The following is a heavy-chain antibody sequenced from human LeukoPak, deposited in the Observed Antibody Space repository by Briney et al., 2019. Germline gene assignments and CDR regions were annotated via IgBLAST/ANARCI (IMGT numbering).Heavy chain of an antibody. Sequence: GGSLRLSCAASGSSFDDYGLTWVRQAPGKGLEWVSGINWNGDSTDYADSVKGRFTISRDNAKNSLYLQMNSLRAEDTALYYCARDLRVVITGSFDSWGQGTLVTFSS. CDR1: GSSFDDYG. CDR2: INWNGDST. J-gene: IGHJ4*02. CDR3: ARDLRVVITGSFDS. D-gene: IGHD3-22*01. V-gene: IGHV3-20*04.